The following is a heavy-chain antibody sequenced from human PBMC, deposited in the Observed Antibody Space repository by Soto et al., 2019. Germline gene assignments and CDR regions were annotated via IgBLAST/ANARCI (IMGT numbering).Heavy chain of an antibody. CDR3: AREMRPPGTTVTTEFYYGMDV. CDR1: GGTFSSYA. Sequence: ASVKVSCKASGGTFSSYAISWVRQAPGQGLEWMGGIIPIFGTANYAQKFQGRVTITADESTSTAYMELSSLRSEDTAVYYCAREMRPPGTTVTTEFYYGMDVWGQGTTVTVSS. V-gene: IGHV1-69*13. J-gene: IGHJ6*02. D-gene: IGHD4-4*01. CDR2: IIPIFGTA.